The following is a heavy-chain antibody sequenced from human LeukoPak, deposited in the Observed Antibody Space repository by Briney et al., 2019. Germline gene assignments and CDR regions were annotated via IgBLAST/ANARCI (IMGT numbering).Heavy chain of an antibody. CDR3: ARDLMWGFDY. D-gene: IGHD7-27*01. J-gene: IGHJ4*02. CDR1: GFTFSGHA. CDR2: IGNDGRDQ. Sequence: GGSLRLSCAASGFTFSGHAMHWVRQPPGVGLEWVAIIGNDGRDQHYSDSVKGRFTISRDNSKNTLFLQLNSLRPEDTALYLCARDLMWGFDYWGQGTLVTVSS. V-gene: IGHV3-30*02.